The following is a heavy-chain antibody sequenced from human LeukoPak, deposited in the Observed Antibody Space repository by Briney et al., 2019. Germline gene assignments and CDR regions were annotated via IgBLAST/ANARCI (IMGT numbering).Heavy chain of an antibody. J-gene: IGHJ4*02. Sequence: GGSLRLSCAASGFTFSDYYMSWIRQAPGKGLEWISYISSGGSTVYYADSVMGRFTISRDNSKNTLYVQMNSLRAEDTAVYYCARSYYYGSGSYWSHFDCWGQGTLVTVSS. CDR3: ARSYYYGSGSYWSHFDC. D-gene: IGHD3-10*01. CDR1: GFTFSDYY. CDR2: ISSGGSTV. V-gene: IGHV3-11*04.